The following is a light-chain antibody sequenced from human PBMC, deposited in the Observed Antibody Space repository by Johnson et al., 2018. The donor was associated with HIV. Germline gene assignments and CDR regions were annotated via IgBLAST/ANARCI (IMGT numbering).Light chain of an antibody. J-gene: IGLJ1*01. CDR2: DNN. V-gene: IGLV1-51*01. CDR1: SSNIGNSY. CDR3: GTWGGV. Sequence: QSALTQPPSVSAATGQKVTISCSGSSSNIGNSYVSWYQQLPGTAPKLLIYDNNKRPSGIPDRFSGSKSGTSATLGITGLQTGDEADYYCGTWGGVFGTGTKVTVL.